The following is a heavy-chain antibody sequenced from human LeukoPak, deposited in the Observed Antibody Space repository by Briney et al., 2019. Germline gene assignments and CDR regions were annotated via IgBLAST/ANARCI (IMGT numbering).Heavy chain of an antibody. Sequence: GGSLRLSCAASGFTFSKDDFHWVRQAPGKGLEWVAAIGVTGDTYYADSVKGRFTISREDAANSLYLQMRSLGAEDTAVYYCARDAQWLVPEGYFYYMDVWGKGTTVTVSS. J-gene: IGHJ6*03. CDR1: GFTFSKDD. V-gene: IGHV3-13*01. CDR3: ARDAQWLVPEGYFYYMDV. CDR2: IGVTGDT. D-gene: IGHD6-19*01.